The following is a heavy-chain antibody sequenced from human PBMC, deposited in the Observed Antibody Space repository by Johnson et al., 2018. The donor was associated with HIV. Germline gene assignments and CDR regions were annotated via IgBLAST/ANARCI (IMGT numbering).Heavy chain of an antibody. J-gene: IGHJ3*02. D-gene: IGHD3-22*01. CDR3: ARGSYYDSSGEAFDI. CDR1: GFTFDDYA. Sequence: VQLVESGGGLVQPGRSLRLSCAASGFTFDDYAMHWVRQAPGKGLEWVSGISWNSGSIGYADSVKGRFTISRDNAKNSLYLQMNSLRAEDTALYYCARGSYYDSSGEAFDIWGQGTMVTVSS. CDR2: ISWNSGSI. V-gene: IGHV3-9*01.